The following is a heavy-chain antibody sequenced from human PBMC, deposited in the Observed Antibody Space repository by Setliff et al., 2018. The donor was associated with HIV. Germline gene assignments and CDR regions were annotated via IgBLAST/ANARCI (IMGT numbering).Heavy chain of an antibody. D-gene: IGHD3-22*01. Sequence: GASVKVSCKASGYTFTSYDINWVRQATGQGLEWMGWMNPNSGNTGYAQKFQGRVTMTRNTSISTAYMELSSLRSEDTAVYYCANYYYDSSGLFPRDAFDIWGQGTMVTVSS. J-gene: IGHJ3*02. CDR1: GYTFTSYD. CDR3: ANYYYDSSGLFPRDAFDI. CDR2: MNPNSGNT. V-gene: IGHV1-8*02.